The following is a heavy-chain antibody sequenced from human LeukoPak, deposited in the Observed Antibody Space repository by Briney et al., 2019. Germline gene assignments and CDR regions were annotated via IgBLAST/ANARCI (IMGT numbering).Heavy chain of an antibody. J-gene: IGHJ4*02. V-gene: IGHV3-48*03. Sequence: PGGSLGLSCAASGFTFSSYEMNWVRQAPGKGLEWVSYISVSGSSIYYADSVKGRFTISRDNAKNSLYLQMNSLRAEDTAVYYCARELPGPFDYWGQGTLVTVSS. CDR3: ARELPGPFDY. CDR2: ISVSGSSI. D-gene: IGHD1-14*01. CDR1: GFTFSSYE.